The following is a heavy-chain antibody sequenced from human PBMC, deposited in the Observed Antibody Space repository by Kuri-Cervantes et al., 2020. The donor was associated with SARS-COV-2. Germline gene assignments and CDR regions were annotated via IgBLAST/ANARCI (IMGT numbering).Heavy chain of an antibody. V-gene: IGHV3-49*04. CDR1: GFTFGDYA. J-gene: IGHJ4*02. CDR3: TRVISVFGVVKHFDY. Sequence: GGSLRLSCTASGFTFGDYAMSWVRQAPGKGLEWVGFIRSKAYGGTTEYAASVKGRFTIPRDDSKSIAYLQMNSLKTEDTAVYYCTRVISVFGVVKHFDYWGQGTLVTVSS. CDR2: IRSKAYGGTT. D-gene: IGHD3-3*01.